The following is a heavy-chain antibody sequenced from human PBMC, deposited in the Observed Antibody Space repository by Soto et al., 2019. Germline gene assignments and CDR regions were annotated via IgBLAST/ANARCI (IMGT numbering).Heavy chain of an antibody. J-gene: IGHJ4*02. D-gene: IGHD1-26*01. V-gene: IGHV3-73*01. CDR1: GFTFSGSA. CDR2: IRSKANSYAT. Sequence: GGSLRLSCAASGFTFSGSAMHWVRQASGKGLEWVGRIRSKANSYATAYAASVKGRFTISRDDSKNTAYLQMNSLKTEDTAVYYCTRHVWEWEPTTQWGQGTLVTVSS. CDR3: TRHVWEWEPTTQ.